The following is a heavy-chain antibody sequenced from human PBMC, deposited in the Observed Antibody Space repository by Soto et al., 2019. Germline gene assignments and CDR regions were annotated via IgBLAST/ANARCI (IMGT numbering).Heavy chain of an antibody. D-gene: IGHD3-3*01. CDR2: ISYDGSNK. CDR1: GFTFSSYA. CDR3: ARGGLRFLEWSNYFDF. V-gene: IGHV3-30-3*01. J-gene: IGHJ4*02. Sequence: QVQLVESGGGVVQPGRSLRLSCAASGFTFSSYAMHWVRKAPGKGLEWVAVISYDGSNKYYADSVKGRFTISRDNSKKTLYLQMNSLRAEDTSVYYCARGGLRFLEWSNYFDFWGQGTLVTVYS.